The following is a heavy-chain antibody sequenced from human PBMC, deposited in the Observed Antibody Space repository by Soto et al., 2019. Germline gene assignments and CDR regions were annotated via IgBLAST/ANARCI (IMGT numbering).Heavy chain of an antibody. CDR1: GFTFSSYA. V-gene: IGHV3-64*01. Sequence: EVQLVESGGGLVQPGGSLRLSCATSGFTFSSYAMHWVRQTPGKGLEYVSAITSNGGSTYYANSVKGRFTISRDNSKNPLYLQMGSLRAEDMAVYYCARAESGGDYDYWGQGTLVTVSS. CDR2: ITSNGGST. D-gene: IGHD2-15*01. J-gene: IGHJ4*02. CDR3: ARAESGGDYDY.